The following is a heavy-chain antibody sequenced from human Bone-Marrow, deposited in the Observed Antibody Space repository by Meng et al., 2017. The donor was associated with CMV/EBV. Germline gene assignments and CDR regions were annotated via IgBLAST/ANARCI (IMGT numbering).Heavy chain of an antibody. CDR1: GFTFTSSA. CDR2: IVVGSGNT. D-gene: IGHD2-8*01. J-gene: IGHJ4*02. Sequence: SVKVSCKASGFTFTSSAVQWVRQARGQRLEWIGWIVVGSGNTNYAQKFQERVTITRDMSTSTAYMELSSLRSEDTAVYYCARDLCNNGVCSLDYWGQGTLVTVSS. CDR3: ARDLCNNGVCSLDY. V-gene: IGHV1-58*01.